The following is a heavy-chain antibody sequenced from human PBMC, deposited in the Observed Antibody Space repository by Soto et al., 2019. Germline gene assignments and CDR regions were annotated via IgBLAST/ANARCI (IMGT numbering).Heavy chain of an antibody. Sequence: PGGSLRLSCAASGFTFSSYAMSWVRQAPGKGLEWVSAISGSGGSTYYADSVKGRFTISRDNSKNTLYLQMNSLRAEDTAVYYCAKDSSLPIVAAAGGFDPWGQGTLVTVSS. CDR3: AKDSSLPIVAAAGGFDP. V-gene: IGHV3-23*01. J-gene: IGHJ5*02. CDR1: GFTFSSYA. CDR2: ISGSGGST. D-gene: IGHD6-13*01.